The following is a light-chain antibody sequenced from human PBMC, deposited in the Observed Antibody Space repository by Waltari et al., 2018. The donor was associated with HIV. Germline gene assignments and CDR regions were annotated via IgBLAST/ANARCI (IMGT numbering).Light chain of an antibody. CDR3: CSYAGSRTLL. V-gene: IGLV2-23*02. CDR1: SSYVGSYNL. J-gene: IGLJ2*01. Sequence: QSALTQPASVSGSPGHSITISCPGTSSYVGSYNLVSWYHQHPGKAPKLMIYEVSKRPSGVSTRFSGSKSGNTASRTISGLQAEDEAYYHCCSYAGSRTLLFGGGTKLTVL. CDR2: EVS.